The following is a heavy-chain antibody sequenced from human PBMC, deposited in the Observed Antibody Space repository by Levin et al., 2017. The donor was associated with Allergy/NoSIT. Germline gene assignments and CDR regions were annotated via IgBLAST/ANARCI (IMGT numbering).Heavy chain of an antibody. D-gene: IGHD3-22*01. Sequence: LSLTCAASGFTFSDYYMSWIRQAPGKGLEWVSYISSSSSYTNYADSVKGRFTISRDNAKNSLYLQMNSLRAEDTAVYYCARDLYYYDSSGYYYFDYWGQGTLVTVSS. CDR1: GFTFSDYY. CDR2: ISSSSSYT. V-gene: IGHV3-11*05. J-gene: IGHJ4*02. CDR3: ARDLYYYDSSGYYYFDY.